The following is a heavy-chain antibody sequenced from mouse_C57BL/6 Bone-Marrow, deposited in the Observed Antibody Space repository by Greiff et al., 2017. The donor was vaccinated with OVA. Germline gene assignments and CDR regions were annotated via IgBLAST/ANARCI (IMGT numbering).Heavy chain of an antibody. CDR1: GFTFSDFY. D-gene: IGHD2-12*01. V-gene: IGHV7-1*01. CDR3: ARDAIRDAMDY. Sequence: EVKLVESGGGLVQSGRSLRLSCATSGFTFSDFYMEWVRQAPGKGLEWIAASRNKANDYTTEYSASVKGRFIVSRDTSQSILYLQMNALRAEDTAIYYCARDAIRDAMDYWGQGTSVTVSS. J-gene: IGHJ4*01. CDR2: SRNKANDYTT.